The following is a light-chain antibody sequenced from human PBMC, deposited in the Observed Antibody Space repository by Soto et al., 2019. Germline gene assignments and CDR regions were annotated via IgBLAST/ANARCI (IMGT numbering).Light chain of an antibody. Sequence: DIQMTQSTSSLSASVGDRVTITCRASQSISSYLNWYQQKPGKAPKLLIYAASSLQSGVPSRFSGSGSGTDFTLTISSLQPEDFANYYCQQANSFPITFGQGTRLEIK. J-gene: IGKJ5*01. CDR2: AAS. V-gene: IGKV1-39*01. CDR3: QQANSFPIT. CDR1: QSISSY.